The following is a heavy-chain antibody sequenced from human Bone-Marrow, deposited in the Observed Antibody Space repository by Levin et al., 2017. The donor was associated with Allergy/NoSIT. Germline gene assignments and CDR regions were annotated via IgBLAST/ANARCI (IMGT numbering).Heavy chain of an antibody. V-gene: IGHV3-13*01. J-gene: IGHJ3*02. CDR1: GFTFSSYD. CDR2: IGTAGDT. CDR3: ARQRRDGFTYDAFDI. Sequence: GGSLRLSCAASGFTFSSYDMHWVRQATGKGLEWVSAIGTAGDTYYPGSVKGRFTISRENAKNSLYLQMNSLRAGDTAVYYCARQRRDGFTYDAFDIWGQGTMVTVSS. D-gene: IGHD5-24*01.